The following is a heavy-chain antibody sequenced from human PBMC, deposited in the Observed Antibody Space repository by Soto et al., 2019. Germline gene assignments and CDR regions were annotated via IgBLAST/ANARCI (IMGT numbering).Heavy chain of an antibody. CDR1: GYTFTSYG. CDR2: ISAYNGNT. J-gene: IGHJ4*02. CDR3: ARAAYEILPGYYRR. V-gene: IGHV1-18*01. D-gene: IGHD3-9*01. Sequence: QVQLVQSGAEVKKPGASVKVSCKASGYTFTSYGISWVRQAPGQGLEWMGWISAYNGNTNYAQKFQDRVTMTTDTSTSTAYMELRILRSDDTAVYYCARAAYEILPGYYRRWGQGTLVTVSS.